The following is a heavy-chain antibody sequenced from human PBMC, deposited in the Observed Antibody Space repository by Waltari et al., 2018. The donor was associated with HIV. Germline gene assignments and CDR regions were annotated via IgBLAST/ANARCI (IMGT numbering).Heavy chain of an antibody. J-gene: IGHJ6*02. Sequence: QVQLVQSGAEVKKPGASVKVSCTASGYTFTGSYMHWVRQAPGQGLDWMGRINPNRGGTNYAQKFQGRVTMTRDTSISTAYMELSRLRSDDTAVYYCARGDYCSSTSCYINGMDVWGQGTTVTVSS. CDR1: GYTFTGSY. D-gene: IGHD2-2*02. V-gene: IGHV1-2*06. CDR2: INPNRGGT. CDR3: ARGDYCSSTSCYINGMDV.